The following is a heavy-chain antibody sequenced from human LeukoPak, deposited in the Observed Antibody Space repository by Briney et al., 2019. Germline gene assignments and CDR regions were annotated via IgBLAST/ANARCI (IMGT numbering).Heavy chain of an antibody. Sequence: GGSLRLSCAASGFTFSSYSMNWVRQAPGKGLEWVSSISSSSSYIYYADSVKGRFTISRDNAKNSLYLQMNSLRAEDTAVYYCAREGGDYGGNVAFDIWGQGTMVTVSS. J-gene: IGHJ3*02. V-gene: IGHV3-21*01. CDR2: ISSSSSYI. CDR1: GFTFSSYS. CDR3: AREGGDYGGNVAFDI. D-gene: IGHD4-23*01.